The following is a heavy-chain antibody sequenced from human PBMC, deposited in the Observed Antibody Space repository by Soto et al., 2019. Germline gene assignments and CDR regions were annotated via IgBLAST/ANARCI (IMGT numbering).Heavy chain of an antibody. V-gene: IGHV4-59*01. CDR2: IYYSGST. CDR1: GGSISSYY. J-gene: IGHJ6*02. Sequence: PSETLSLTCTVSGGSISSYYWSWIRQPPGKGLEWIGYIYYSGSTNYNPSLKSRVTISVDTSKNQFSLKLSSVTAADTAVYYCARDVWDYYYYYGMDVWGQGTTVTVSS. D-gene: IGHD2-8*01. CDR3: ARDVWDYYYYYGMDV.